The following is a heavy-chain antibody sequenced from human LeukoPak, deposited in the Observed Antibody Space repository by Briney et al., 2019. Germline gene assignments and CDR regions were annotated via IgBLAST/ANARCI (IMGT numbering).Heavy chain of an antibody. CDR3: ARDYVGSGSYYFDY. CDR2: IIPIFGTA. Sequence: GASVTVSCKASGGTFSSYAISWVRQAPGQGLEWMGGIIPIFGTANYAQKFQGRVTITTDESTSTAYMELSSLRSEDTAVYYCARDYVGSGSYYFDYWGQGTLVTVSS. CDR1: GGTFSSYA. V-gene: IGHV1-69*05. J-gene: IGHJ4*02. D-gene: IGHD1-26*01.